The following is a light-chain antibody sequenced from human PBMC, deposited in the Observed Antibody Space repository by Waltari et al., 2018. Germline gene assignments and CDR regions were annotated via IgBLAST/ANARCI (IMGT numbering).Light chain of an antibody. CDR2: NTD. CDR3: RLYYGGARM. Sequence: QTVVTQEPSLTVSPGGTVTLTCASNTGAVTTDYHANWVQQTPGQAPRPPLYNTDRKHPGSPAGFSGSLLGGKAALTLSGVQPEDEADYYCRLYYGGARMFGGGTKLTVL. J-gene: IGLJ3*02. CDR1: TGAVTTDYH. V-gene: IGLV7-43*01.